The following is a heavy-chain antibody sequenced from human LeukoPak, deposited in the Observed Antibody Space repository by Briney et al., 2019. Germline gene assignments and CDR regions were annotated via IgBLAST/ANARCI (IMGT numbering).Heavy chain of an antibody. CDR3: ARTLYIAAVPGGFDY. D-gene: IGHD6-13*01. CDR2: INPSSAGT. CDR1: GYTFTGYY. Sequence: ASVKVSCKASGYTFTGYYMHWVRQAPGQGLEWMGWINPSSAGTNFAQRFQGRVTMTRDASISTVYMELSRLRSDDTALYYCARTLYIAAVPGGFDYWGQGTLVTVSS. V-gene: IGHV1-2*02. J-gene: IGHJ4*02.